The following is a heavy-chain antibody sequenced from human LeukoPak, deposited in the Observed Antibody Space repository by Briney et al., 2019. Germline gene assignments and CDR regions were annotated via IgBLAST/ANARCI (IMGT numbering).Heavy chain of an antibody. Sequence: GGSLRLSCAASGFTFYSFAMTWVRQAPGKGLEWVSSVSAGGGSTFYADSVKGRFTISRDNSKNTLHLQMNSLRAEDTAVYYCAKGTGSGSYLNDYWGQGTLVTVSS. CDR3: AKGTGSGSYLNDY. CDR2: VSAGGGST. CDR1: GFTFYSFA. J-gene: IGHJ4*02. V-gene: IGHV3-23*01. D-gene: IGHD3-10*01.